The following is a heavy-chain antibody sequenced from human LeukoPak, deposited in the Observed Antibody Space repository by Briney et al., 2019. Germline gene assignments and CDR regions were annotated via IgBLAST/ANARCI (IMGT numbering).Heavy chain of an antibody. V-gene: IGHV1-18*01. CDR2: ISAYNGNT. CDR1: GYTFTSYG. Sequence: ASVKVSCKASGYTFTSYGISWVRQAPGQGLEWMGWISAYNGNTNYAQKLQGRVTMTTDTSTSTAYMELGSLRSDDTAVYYCARDGANSGYDYEPKFDYWGQGTLVTVSS. CDR3: ARDGANSGYDYEPKFDY. J-gene: IGHJ4*02. D-gene: IGHD5-12*01.